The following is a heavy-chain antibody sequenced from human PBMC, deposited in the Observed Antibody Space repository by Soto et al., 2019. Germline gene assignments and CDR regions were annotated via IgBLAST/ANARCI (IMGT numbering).Heavy chain of an antibody. J-gene: IGHJ6*03. V-gene: IGHV3-53*04. Sequence: EVQLVESGGGLVQPGGSLRLSCAASGFTVSSNYMSWVRQAPGKGLEWVSVIYSGGSTYYADSVKGRFTISRHNSKNTXXXXXXXXXXXXXXXXXXXXXXXXXXXXXXMDVWGKGTTVTVSS. CDR2: IYSGGST. CDR1: GFTVSSNY. CDR3: XXXXXXXXXXXXMDV.